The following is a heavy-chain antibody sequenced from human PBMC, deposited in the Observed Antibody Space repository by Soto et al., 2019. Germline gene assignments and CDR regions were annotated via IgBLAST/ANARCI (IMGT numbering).Heavy chain of an antibody. D-gene: IGHD6-13*01. CDR2: ISWNSGSI. J-gene: IGHJ4*02. CDR3: AKDKAAAALGGFDY. CDR1: GFTFDDYA. Sequence: GGSLRLSCAASGFTFDDYAMHWVRQAPGKGLEWVSGISWNSGSIGYADSVKGRFTISRDNAKNSLYLQMNSLRAEDTTLYYCAKDKAAAALGGFDYWGQGTLV. V-gene: IGHV3-9*01.